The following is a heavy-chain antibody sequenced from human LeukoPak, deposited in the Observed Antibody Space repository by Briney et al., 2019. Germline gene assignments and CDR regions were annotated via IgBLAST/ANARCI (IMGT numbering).Heavy chain of an antibody. J-gene: IGHJ4*02. Sequence: GGSLRLSCAASGFTFSSYGMHWVRQAPGKGLEWVAVISYDGSNKYYADSVKGRFTISRDNSKNTLYLQMNSLRAEDTAVYYCARGSYGFRVFDYWGQGTLVTVSS. V-gene: IGHV3-30*03. CDR2: ISYDGSNK. D-gene: IGHD5-18*01. CDR1: GFTFSSYG. CDR3: ARGSYGFRVFDY.